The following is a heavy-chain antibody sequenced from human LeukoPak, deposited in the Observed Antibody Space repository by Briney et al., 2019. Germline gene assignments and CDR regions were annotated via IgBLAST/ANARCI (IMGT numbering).Heavy chain of an antibody. CDR2: IYSGGST. CDR3: ARLFSSGWYGGDYYYYGMDV. V-gene: IGHV3-53*01. CDR1: GFTVSSNY. J-gene: IGHJ6*02. D-gene: IGHD6-19*01. Sequence: SGGSLRLSCAASGFTVSSNYMSWVRQAPGKGLEWVSVIYSGGSTYYADSVKGRFTISRDNSKNTLYLQMNSLRAEDTAVYYCARLFSSGWYGGDYYYYGMDVWGQGTTVTVSS.